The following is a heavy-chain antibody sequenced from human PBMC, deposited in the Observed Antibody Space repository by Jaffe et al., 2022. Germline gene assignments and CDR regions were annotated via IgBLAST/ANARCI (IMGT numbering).Heavy chain of an antibody. V-gene: IGHV2-5*01. CDR1: GFSLSTSGVG. CDR3: AHIPRDKPAATRRYYYYYMDV. CDR2: IYWNDDK. D-gene: IGHD2-2*01. J-gene: IGHJ6*03. Sequence: QITLKESGPTLVKPTQTLTLTCTFSGFSLSTSGVGVGWIRQPPGKALEWLALIYWNDDKRYSPSLKSRLTITKDTSKNQVVLTMTNMDPVDTATYYCAHIPRDKPAATRRYYYYYMDVWGKGTTVTVSS.